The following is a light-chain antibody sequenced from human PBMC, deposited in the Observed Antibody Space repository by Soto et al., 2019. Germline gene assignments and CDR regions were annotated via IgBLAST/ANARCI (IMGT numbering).Light chain of an antibody. J-gene: IGLJ2*01. CDR3: SSYSSSSTVVL. V-gene: IGLV2-14*03. CDR2: DVG. Sequence: QSALTQPASVSGSPGQSITISCTGTTSDVGGYNHVSWYQQHPDKAPKLIIYDVGNRPSGVSNRFSGSKSGNTASLTISGLQAEHEADYYCSSYSSSSTVVLFGGGTKLTVL. CDR1: TSDVGGYNH.